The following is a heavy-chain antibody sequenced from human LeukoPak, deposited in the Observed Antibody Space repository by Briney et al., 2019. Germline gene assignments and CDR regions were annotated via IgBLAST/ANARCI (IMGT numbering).Heavy chain of an antibody. Sequence: GGSLRLSCAASGFTFSNYAMHWVRQAPGKGLEWVAVISYDGSNKYYADSVKGRFTISRDNSKNTLYLQMNSLRAEDTAVYYCARDLQENGMDVWGQGTTVTVSS. CDR2: ISYDGSNK. D-gene: IGHD4-11*01. J-gene: IGHJ6*02. V-gene: IGHV3-30-3*01. CDR1: GFTFSNYA. CDR3: ARDLQENGMDV.